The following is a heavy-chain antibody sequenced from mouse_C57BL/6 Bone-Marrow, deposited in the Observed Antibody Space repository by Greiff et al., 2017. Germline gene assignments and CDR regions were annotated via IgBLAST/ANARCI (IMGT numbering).Heavy chain of an antibody. V-gene: IGHV14-4*01. CDR3: TTGLTGT. CDR1: GFNIKDDY. Sequence: VQLQQSGAELVRPGASVKLSCTASGFNIKDDYMHWVKQRPEPGLEWIGWLDPENGDTEYASKFQGKATITADTSSNTAYLQLSSLATEDTAVYYCTTGLTGTWGQGTTLTVSS. D-gene: IGHD4-1*01. J-gene: IGHJ2*01. CDR2: LDPENGDT.